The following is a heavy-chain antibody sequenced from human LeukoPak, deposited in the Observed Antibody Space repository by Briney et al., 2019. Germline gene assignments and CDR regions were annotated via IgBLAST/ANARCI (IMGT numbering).Heavy chain of an antibody. Sequence: GGSLRLSCAASGLTFSSYWMSWVRQAPGKGLEWVAVISYDGSNKYYADSVKGRFTISRDNSKNTLYLQMNSLRAEDTAVYYCAKEGSSWIDYWGQGTLVTVSS. CDR3: AKEGSSWIDY. V-gene: IGHV3-30*18. CDR2: ISYDGSNK. J-gene: IGHJ4*02. D-gene: IGHD6-13*01. CDR1: GLTFSSYW.